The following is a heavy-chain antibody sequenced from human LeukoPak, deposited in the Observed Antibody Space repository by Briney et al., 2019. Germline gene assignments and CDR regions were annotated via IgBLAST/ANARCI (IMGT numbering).Heavy chain of an antibody. D-gene: IGHD6-19*01. CDR2: ISGTSGNT. J-gene: IGHJ4*02. V-gene: IGHV3-23*01. Sequence: GGSLRLSCAASGFTFSIYAMSWVRQAPGKGLEWVSSISGTSGNTYYADSVKGRFAISRDNSKDTLYLQMGSLRAEDTAICYCAKFRVDSSGWPFDYWGQGTLVTVSS. CDR1: GFTFSIYA. CDR3: AKFRVDSSGWPFDY.